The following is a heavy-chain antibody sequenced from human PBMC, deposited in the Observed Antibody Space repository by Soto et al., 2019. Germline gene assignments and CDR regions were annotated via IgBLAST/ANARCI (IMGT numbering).Heavy chain of an antibody. D-gene: IGHD2-2*01. J-gene: IGHJ6*02. CDR2: ISSSSSYI. CDR3: ARDDGVVPAATDYYYYGMDV. Sequence: EVQLVESGGGLVKPGGSLRLSCAASGFTFSSYSMNWVRQAPGKGLEWVSSISSSSSYIYYADSVKGRFTSSRDNAKNSLYLQMNSLRAEDTAVYYCARDDGVVPAATDYYYYGMDVWGQGTTVTVSS. V-gene: IGHV3-21*01. CDR1: GFTFSSYS.